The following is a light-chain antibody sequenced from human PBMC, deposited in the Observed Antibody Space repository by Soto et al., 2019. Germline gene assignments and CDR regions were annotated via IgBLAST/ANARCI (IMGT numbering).Light chain of an antibody. Sequence: EIVMTQSPATLSMSPGERATLSCRASQSVGTYLAWYQQKPGQAPRILIYGASTRAAGISPRFSGGGSGTEFTLTISSLQSEDFAVYHCQQYNDWPRTFGQGTKVGIK. CDR3: QQYNDWPRT. CDR2: GAS. V-gene: IGKV3-15*01. J-gene: IGKJ1*01. CDR1: QSVGTY.